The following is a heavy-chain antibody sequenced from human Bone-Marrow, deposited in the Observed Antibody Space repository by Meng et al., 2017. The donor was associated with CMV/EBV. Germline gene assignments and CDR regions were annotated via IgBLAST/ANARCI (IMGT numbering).Heavy chain of an antibody. Sequence: ASVKVSCKASGYTFTGYYMNWVRQAPGQGLEWMGWINPNSGVTNYAQKFQGRVTMTRDTSISTAYMELSSLRSDDTAVYYCARDLLQWLDPAYYYYGLDVWGQRTTVTVSS. D-gene: IGHD6-19*01. CDR2: INPNSGVT. J-gene: IGHJ6*02. V-gene: IGHV1-2*02. CDR1: GYTFTGYY. CDR3: ARDLLQWLDPAYYYYGLDV.